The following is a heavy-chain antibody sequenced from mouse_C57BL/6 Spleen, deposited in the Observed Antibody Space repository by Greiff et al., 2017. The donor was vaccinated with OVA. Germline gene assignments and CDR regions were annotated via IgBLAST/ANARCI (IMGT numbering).Heavy chain of an antibody. V-gene: IGHV14-2*01. CDR1: GFNIKDYY. CDR3: ARSQCTTVGANSY. Sequence: VQLQQSGAELVKPGASVKLSCTASGFNIKDYYMHWVKQRPEQGLEWIGRIDPEDGETKYAQKFQGKATITADKSSNTAYLQLSSLTSEDTAVYSCARSQCTTVGANSYWGQGTTLTVSS. CDR2: IDPEDGET. J-gene: IGHJ2*01. D-gene: IGHD1-1*01.